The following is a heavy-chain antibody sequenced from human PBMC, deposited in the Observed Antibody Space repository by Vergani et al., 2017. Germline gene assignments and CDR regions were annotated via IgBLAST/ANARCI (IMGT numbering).Heavy chain of an antibody. CDR2: ISWNSGSI. CDR1: GFTFSSYS. J-gene: IGHJ4*02. V-gene: IGHV3-9*01. CDR3: AKGYYFDY. Sequence: EVQLVESGGGLAKPGGSLRLFCAASGFTFSSYSMNWVRQAPGKGLEWVSGISWNSGSIGYADSVKGRFTISRDNAKNSLYLQMNSLRAEDTALYYCAKGYYFDYWGQGTLVTVSS.